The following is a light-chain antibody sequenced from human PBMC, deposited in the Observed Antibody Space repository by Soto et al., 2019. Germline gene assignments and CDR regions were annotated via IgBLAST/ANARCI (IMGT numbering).Light chain of an antibody. Sequence: PGERATLSCRASQSVSSYLAWYQQTPGQAPRLLIYGASSRATGIPDRFSGSGSGTDFSLTISRLEPEDFAVYYCQQYVSSSRTFGQGTKVEIK. CDR3: QQYVSSSRT. CDR2: GAS. V-gene: IGKV3-20*01. J-gene: IGKJ1*01. CDR1: QSVSSY.